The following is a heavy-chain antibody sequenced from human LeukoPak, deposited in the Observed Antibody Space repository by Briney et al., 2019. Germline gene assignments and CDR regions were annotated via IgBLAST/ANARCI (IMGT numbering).Heavy chain of an antibody. D-gene: IGHD1-26*01. Sequence: GASVKVSCKASGGTFSSYAISWVRQAPGQGLEWMGGIIPIFGTANYAQKFQGRVTITADESTSTAYMELSSLRSEDTAVYYCASHPPIRGELPDYYGMDVWGQGTTVTVSS. V-gene: IGHV1-69*13. CDR3: ASHPPIRGELPDYYGMDV. CDR1: GGTFSSYA. CDR2: IIPIFGTA. J-gene: IGHJ6*02.